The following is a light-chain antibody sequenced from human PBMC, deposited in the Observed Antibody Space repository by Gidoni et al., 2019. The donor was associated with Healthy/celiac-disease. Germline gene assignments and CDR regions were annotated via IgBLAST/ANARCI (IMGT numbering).Light chain of an antibody. J-gene: IGKJ1*01. V-gene: IGKV1-39*01. CDR1: QSISSY. CDR3: QQSYSTPVA. CDR2: AAS. Sequence: DIQMTQSPSSLSASVGDRVTITCRASQSISSYLNWYQQKPGKAPKLLIYAASSLQSGVPSRFSGSGSGTDFTHTISSLQPEDFATYYCQQSYSTPVAFGQGTKVE.